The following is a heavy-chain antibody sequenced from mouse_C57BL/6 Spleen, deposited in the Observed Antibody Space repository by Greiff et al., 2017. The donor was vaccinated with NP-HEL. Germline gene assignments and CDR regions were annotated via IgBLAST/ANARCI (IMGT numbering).Heavy chain of an antibody. Sequence: LVKPGASVKISCKASGYTFTDYYINWVKQRPGQGLEWIGWIFPGSGSTYYNEKFKGKATLTVDKSSSTAYMLLSSLTSEDSAVYFCARRKAYYSNYVRYFDVWGTGTTVTVSS. V-gene: IGHV1-75*01. D-gene: IGHD2-5*01. J-gene: IGHJ1*03. CDR1: GYTFTDYY. CDR3: ARRKAYYSNYVRYFDV. CDR2: IFPGSGST.